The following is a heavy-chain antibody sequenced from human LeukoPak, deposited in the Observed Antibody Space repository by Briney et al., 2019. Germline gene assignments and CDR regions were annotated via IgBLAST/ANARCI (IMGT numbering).Heavy chain of an antibody. Sequence: PSETLSLTCTVSGGSIRSSYYYWGWIRQPPGKGLEWIGSIYDSGSTYYNPSLKSRVTISVDTSKNQFSLKLSSVTAADTAVYYCARGKEKRHISSGWYRGGYYFDYWGQGTLVTVSS. CDR3: ARGKEKRHISSGWYRGGYYFDY. D-gene: IGHD6-19*01. J-gene: IGHJ4*02. CDR2: IYDSGST. V-gene: IGHV4-39*01. CDR1: GGSIRSSYYY.